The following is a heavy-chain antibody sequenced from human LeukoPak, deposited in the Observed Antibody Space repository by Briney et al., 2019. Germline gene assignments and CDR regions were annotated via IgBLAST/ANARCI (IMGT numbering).Heavy chain of an antibody. V-gene: IGHV1-2*02. CDR1: GYTFTGYY. D-gene: IGHD3-9*01. Sequence: ASVKVSCKASGYTFTGYYMHWVRRAPGQGLEWMGWINPNSGGTNYAQKFQGRVTMTRDTSISTAYMELSRLRSDDTAVYYCARLYILTGYYWFDPWGQGTLVTVSS. CDR3: ARLYILTGYYWFDP. J-gene: IGHJ5*02. CDR2: INPNSGGT.